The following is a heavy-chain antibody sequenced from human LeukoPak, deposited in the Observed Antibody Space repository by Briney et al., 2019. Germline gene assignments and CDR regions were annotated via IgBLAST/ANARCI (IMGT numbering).Heavy chain of an antibody. Sequence: GGSLRLSCAASGLTFSSYAMSWVRQAPGKGLEWVSAISGSGGSTYYADSVKGRFTISRDNSKNTLYLQMNSLRAEDTAVYYCAKDRIGSGTVMITFGGVIAYDYWGQGTLVTVSS. D-gene: IGHD3-16*01. CDR3: AKDRIGSGTVMITFGGVIAYDY. CDR1: GLTFSSYA. J-gene: IGHJ4*02. CDR2: ISGSGGST. V-gene: IGHV3-23*01.